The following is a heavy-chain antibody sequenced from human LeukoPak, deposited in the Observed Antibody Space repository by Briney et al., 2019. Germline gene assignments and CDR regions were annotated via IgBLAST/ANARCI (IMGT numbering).Heavy chain of an antibody. CDR3: ARGTVTTPPYYYGMDV. CDR2: INTYNGNT. CDR1: GYTFTSHG. D-gene: IGHD4-17*01. Sequence: ASVKVSCKASGYTFTSHGITWVRQAPGQGLEWMGRINTYNGNTDYAQNFQGRVTMTTDTSTTTAYLDLRSLRSDDTAVYYCARGTVTTPPYYYGMDVWGQGTTVTV. J-gene: IGHJ6*02. V-gene: IGHV1-18*01.